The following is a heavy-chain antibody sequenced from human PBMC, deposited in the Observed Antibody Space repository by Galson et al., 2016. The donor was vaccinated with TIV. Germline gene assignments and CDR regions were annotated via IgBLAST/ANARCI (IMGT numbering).Heavy chain of an antibody. V-gene: IGHV1-3*01. Sequence: SVKVPCKASGYTFAIYAMHWVRQAPGQRLEWLGWFNAGNGNTKYSQKFQGRVTITWDTSASTAYMELSSLRFEDTAVYYCARPPYCGGDCYKYDHWGQGTRVTVYS. CDR2: FNAGNGNT. D-gene: IGHD2-21*01. J-gene: IGHJ4*02. CDR1: GYTFAIYA. CDR3: ARPPYCGGDCYKYDH.